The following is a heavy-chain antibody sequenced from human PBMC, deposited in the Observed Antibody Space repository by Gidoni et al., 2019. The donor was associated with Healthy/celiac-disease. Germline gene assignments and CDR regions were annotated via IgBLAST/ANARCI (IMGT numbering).Heavy chain of an antibody. Sequence: QLQLQESGSGLVKPSQTLSLTCAVSGGSNSSGGYSWSWIRQPPGKGLEWIGYIYHSGSTYYNPSLKSRVTISLDRSKNQFSLKLSSVTAADTAVYYCASHFDYGDLAKVYYWGQGTLVTVSS. CDR3: ASHFDYGDLAKVYY. V-gene: IGHV4-30-2*01. D-gene: IGHD4-17*01. CDR1: GGSNSSGGYS. CDR2: IYHSGST. J-gene: IGHJ4*02.